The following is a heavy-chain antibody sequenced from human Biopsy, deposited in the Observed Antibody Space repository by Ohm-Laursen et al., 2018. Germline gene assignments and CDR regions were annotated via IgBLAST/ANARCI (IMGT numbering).Heavy chain of an antibody. CDR2: IFKGGNT. CDR1: GYSISSDYR. V-gene: IGHV4-38-2*01. CDR3: ARVGSGWAPFDK. Sequence: GTLSLTCAVSGYSISSDYRWGWIRQAPGKTLEWLGNIFKGGNTHYNPSLRSRLIISIDTSKNQFSLMMMSVSGADTAVYFCARVGSGWAPFDKWGPGTLVTVSS. D-gene: IGHD6-19*01. J-gene: IGHJ4*02.